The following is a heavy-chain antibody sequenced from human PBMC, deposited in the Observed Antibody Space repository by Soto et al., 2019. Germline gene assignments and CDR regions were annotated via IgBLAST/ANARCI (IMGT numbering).Heavy chain of an antibody. CDR2: IKQDGSDK. CDR3: ARDKRHLTLLGRYGSGRNNQDGINV. V-gene: IGHV3-7*01. Sequence: EVQLVESGGGLVQPGGSLRLSCAASGFTFSSYWMDWVRQAPGKGLEWVANIKQDGSDKYYVDSVKGRFTISRDNAKNSLFIQMNNLRAEDTAVYYCARDKRHLTLLGRYGSGRNNQDGINVWGQGTTVTVSS. J-gene: IGHJ6*02. D-gene: IGHD3-10*01. CDR1: GFTFSSYW.